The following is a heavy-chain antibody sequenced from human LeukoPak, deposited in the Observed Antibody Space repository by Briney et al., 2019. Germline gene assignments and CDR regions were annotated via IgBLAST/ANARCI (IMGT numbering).Heavy chain of an antibody. CDR1: GGSISSGSYY. CDR3: ARTGRPYDFWSGYDFDY. V-gene: IGHV4-61*02. Sequence: PSQTLSLTCTVSGGSISSGSYYWSWIRQPAGKGLEWIGRIYTSGSTNYNPSLKSRVTISVDTSKNQFSLKLSSVTAADTAAYYCARTGRPYDFWSGYDFDYWGQGTLVTVSS. J-gene: IGHJ4*02. D-gene: IGHD3-3*01. CDR2: IYTSGST.